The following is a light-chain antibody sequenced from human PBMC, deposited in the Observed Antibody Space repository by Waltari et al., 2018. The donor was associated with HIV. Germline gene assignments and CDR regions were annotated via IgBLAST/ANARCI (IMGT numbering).Light chain of an antibody. CDR2: EGS. CDR3: CSYAGEV. Sequence: QSALTQPASVSGSPGQSITIPCTGTSSDGGSYNLVSWYPQHPGKAPKLMLYEGSKRPSGVSNRFSGSKSGNTASLTVSGLQAEDEADYYCCSYAGEVFGGGTKLTVL. CDR1: SSDGGSYNL. J-gene: IGLJ2*01. V-gene: IGLV2-23*01.